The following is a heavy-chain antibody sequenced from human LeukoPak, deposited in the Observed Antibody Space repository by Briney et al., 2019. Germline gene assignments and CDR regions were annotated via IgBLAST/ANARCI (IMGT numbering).Heavy chain of an antibody. Sequence: ASVKVSCKASGGTFSSYAISWVRQAPGQGLEWMGRIIPIFGTANYAQKFQGRVTITTDESTSTAYMELSSLRSDDTAVYYCARDPGYCSSTSCYTWFDPWGQGTLVTVSS. CDR1: GGTFSSYA. D-gene: IGHD2-2*02. CDR3: ARDPGYCSSTSCYTWFDP. V-gene: IGHV1-69*05. CDR2: IIPIFGTA. J-gene: IGHJ5*02.